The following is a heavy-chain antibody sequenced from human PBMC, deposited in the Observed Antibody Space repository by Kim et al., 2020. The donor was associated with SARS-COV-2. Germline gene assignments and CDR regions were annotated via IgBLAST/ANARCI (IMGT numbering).Heavy chain of an antibody. Sequence: ASVKVSCKASGYTFTSYDINWVRQATGQGLEWMGWMNPNSGNTGYAQKFQGRVTMTRNTSISTAYMELSSLRSEDTAVYYCARVRTLYGSGSYYYWGQGTLVTVSS. CDR1: GYTFTSYD. J-gene: IGHJ4*02. CDR2: MNPNSGNT. CDR3: ARVRTLYGSGSYYY. V-gene: IGHV1-8*01. D-gene: IGHD3-10*01.